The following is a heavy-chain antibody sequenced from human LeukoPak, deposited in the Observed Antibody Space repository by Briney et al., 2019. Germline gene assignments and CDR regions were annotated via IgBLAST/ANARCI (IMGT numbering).Heavy chain of an antibody. CDR3: AKAPLAAPNYYYGMDV. J-gene: IGHJ6*02. CDR1: GFTFNNYA. D-gene: IGHD6-19*01. CDR2: VSGRGDST. Sequence: PGGSLRLSCAASGFTFNNYAMTWVRQAPGKGLEWVSAVSGRGDSTYYADSVKGRFTISRDNSKNTLYLQMNSLRAEDTAVYHCAKAPLAAPNYYYGMDVWGQGTTVTVSS. V-gene: IGHV3-23*01.